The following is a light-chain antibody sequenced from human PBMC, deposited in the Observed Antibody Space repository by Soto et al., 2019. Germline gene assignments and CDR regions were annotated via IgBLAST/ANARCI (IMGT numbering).Light chain of an antibody. J-gene: IGKJ5*01. CDR3: QQRSNWLSIT. V-gene: IGKV3-11*01. Sequence: EIVLTQSPATLSLSPGERATLSCISSQSVSSYLAWYQQKPGQAPRLLIYDASNRATGIPARFSGSGSGTDFTLTISSLEPEDFAVYYCQQRSNWLSITFGQGTRLEIK. CDR2: DAS. CDR1: QSVSSY.